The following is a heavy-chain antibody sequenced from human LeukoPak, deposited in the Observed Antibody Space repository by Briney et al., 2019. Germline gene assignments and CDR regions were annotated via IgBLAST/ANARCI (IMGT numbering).Heavy chain of an antibody. CDR1: GYTFTGYY. J-gene: IGHJ4*02. Sequence: ASVKVSCKASGYTFTGYYMHWVRHAPGQGLEWMGWINPNSGGANYAQKFQGRVTMTRDTSISTAYMELSRLRSDDTAVYYCARGVSSVAAAGTGYWGQGTLVTVSS. CDR2: INPNSGGA. V-gene: IGHV1-2*02. CDR3: ARGVSSVAAAGTGY. D-gene: IGHD6-13*01.